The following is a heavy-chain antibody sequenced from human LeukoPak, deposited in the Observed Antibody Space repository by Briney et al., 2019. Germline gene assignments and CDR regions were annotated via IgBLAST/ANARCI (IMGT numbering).Heavy chain of an antibody. D-gene: IGHD3-9*01. V-gene: IGHV4-61*02. CDR3: AREARGNYDILTGYYGTSGIDY. CDR1: GGSISSGSYY. CDR2: IYTSGST. Sequence: SQTLSLTCTVSGGSISSGSYYWSWIRQPAGKGLEWIGRIYTSGSTNYNPSLKSRVTISVDTSKNQFSLKLSSVTAADTAVYYCAREARGNYDILTGYYGTSGIDYWGQGTLVTVSS. J-gene: IGHJ4*02.